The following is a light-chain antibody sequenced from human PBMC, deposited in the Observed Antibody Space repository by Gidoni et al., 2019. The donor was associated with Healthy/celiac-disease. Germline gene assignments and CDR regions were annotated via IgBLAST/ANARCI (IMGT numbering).Light chain of an antibody. CDR2: GAS. J-gene: IGKJ1*01. CDR3: QQYNNWRT. Sequence: LVMTQSPATLSVSPGERATLSCRASQSVSSNLAWYQQKPGQAPRLLIYGASTRATGIPARFSGSGSGTEFTLTISSLQSEDFAVYYCQQYNNWRTFXQXTKVEIK. CDR1: QSVSSN. V-gene: IGKV3-15*01.